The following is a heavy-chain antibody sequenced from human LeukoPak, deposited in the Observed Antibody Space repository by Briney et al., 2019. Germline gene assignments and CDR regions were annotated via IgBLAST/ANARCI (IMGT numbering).Heavy chain of an antibody. D-gene: IGHD2-2*01. CDR1: GYTFTSYG. J-gene: IGHJ3*02. CDR2: ISAYNGNT. CDR3: ASSYCSSTSCLPPDAFDI. Sequence: ASVKVSCKASGYTFTSYGISWVRQAPGQGLEWMGWISAYNGNTNYAQKLQGRVTMTTDTSTSTAYMELRSLRSDDTAVYYCASSYCSSTSCLPPDAFDIWGQGTLVTVSS. V-gene: IGHV1-18*01.